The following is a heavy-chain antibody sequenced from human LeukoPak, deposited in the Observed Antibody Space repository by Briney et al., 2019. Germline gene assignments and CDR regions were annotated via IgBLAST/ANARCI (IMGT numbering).Heavy chain of an antibody. D-gene: IGHD2-2*01. CDR2: INHSGST. J-gene: IGHJ4*02. V-gene: IGHV4-34*01. CDR1: GGSFSGYY. CDR3: AREGNPKGLVPAAIDFRLDY. Sequence: SETLSLTCAVYGGSFSGYYWSWIRQPPGKGLEWIGEINHSGSTNYNPSLKSRVTISVDTSKNQFSLNLSSVTAADTAVYYCAREGNPKGLVPAAIDFRLDYWGQGTLVTVSS.